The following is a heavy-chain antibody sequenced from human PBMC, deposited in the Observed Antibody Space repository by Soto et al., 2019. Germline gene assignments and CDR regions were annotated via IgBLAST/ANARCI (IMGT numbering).Heavy chain of an antibody. CDR2: IIPILGIA. CDR1: GGTFSSYT. D-gene: IGHD3-10*01. CDR3: ARGDYYGSGSYLGAFDI. V-gene: IGHV1-69*02. J-gene: IGHJ3*02. Sequence: VKVSCKASGGTFSSYTISWVRQAPGQGLEWMGRIIPILGIANYAQKFQGRVTITADKSTSTAYMELSSLRSEDTAVYYCARGDYYGSGSYLGAFDIWGQGTMVTVSS.